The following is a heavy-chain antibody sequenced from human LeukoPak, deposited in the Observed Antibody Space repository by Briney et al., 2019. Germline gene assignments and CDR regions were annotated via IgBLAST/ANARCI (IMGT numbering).Heavy chain of an antibody. CDR3: ARGINLVVVPAAVNWFDP. CDR1: GGSFSGYY. D-gene: IGHD2-2*01. J-gene: IGHJ5*02. CDR2: INHSGST. V-gene: IGHV4-34*01. Sequence: PSETLSLTCAVYGGSFSGYYWSWIRQPPGRGLEWIGEINHSGSTNYNPSLKSRVTISVDTSKNQFSLKLSSVTAADTAVYYCARGINLVVVPAAVNWFDPWGQGTLVTVSS.